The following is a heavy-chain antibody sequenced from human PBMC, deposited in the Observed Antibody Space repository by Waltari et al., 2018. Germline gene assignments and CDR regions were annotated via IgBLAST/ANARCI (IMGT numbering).Heavy chain of an antibody. CDR1: GFTLSRYW. Sequence: EVQLVESGGGLVQPGGSLILSCAASGFTLSRYWMSWVRQAPGKGPEWVANIMTDGSEEYYVDSVRGRFTISRDNAKNSLYLQMNSLRPEDTAVYYCARDQWFAFDIWGHGTMVTVSS. CDR3: ARDQWFAFDI. D-gene: IGHD3-22*01. V-gene: IGHV3-7*01. CDR2: IMTDGSEE. J-gene: IGHJ3*02.